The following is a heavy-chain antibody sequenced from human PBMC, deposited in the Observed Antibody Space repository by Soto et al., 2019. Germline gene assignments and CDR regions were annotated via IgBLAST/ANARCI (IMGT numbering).Heavy chain of an antibody. V-gene: IGHV1-46*01. CDR1: GYTFASYY. D-gene: IGHD6-6*01. CDR3: ARGSHRSSAPLYYYDY. J-gene: IGHJ4*02. Sequence: ASVKVSCKASGYTFASYYMHWVRQAPGQGLEWMGIINPSGGSTSYAQKFQGRVTMTRDTSTSTVYMELSSLRSEDTAVYYCARGSHRSSAPLYYYDYWGQGTLVTVSS. CDR2: INPSGGST.